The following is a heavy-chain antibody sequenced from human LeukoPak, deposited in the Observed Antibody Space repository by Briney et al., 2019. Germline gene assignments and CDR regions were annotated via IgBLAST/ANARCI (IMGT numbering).Heavy chain of an antibody. D-gene: IGHD6-13*01. Sequence: GGSLRLSCAASGFTFSSYEMNWVRQAPGKGLEWVSYISGSSNTIYYADSVKGRFTISRDNAKNSLYLQLNSLRAEDTAVYYCARSYSSIFFDSWGQGALVTVSS. CDR1: GFTFSSYE. J-gene: IGHJ4*02. CDR3: ARSYSSIFFDS. V-gene: IGHV3-48*01. CDR2: ISGSSNTI.